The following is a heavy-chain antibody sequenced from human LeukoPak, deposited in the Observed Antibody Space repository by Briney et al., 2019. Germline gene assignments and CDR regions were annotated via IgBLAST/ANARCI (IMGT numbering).Heavy chain of an antibody. J-gene: IGHJ6*03. D-gene: IGHD3-10*01. CDR1: GFTFSNAW. CDR2: IKSKTDGGTT. Sequence: PGGSLRLSCAASGFTFSNAWMSWLRQAPGKGLEWGGRIKSKTDGGTTDYAAPVKGRFTISRDDSKNTPYLQMNSLNTEVTAVYYCTKDRAVLREDVRYYYYMDVWGKGTTVTVSS. V-gene: IGHV3-15*01. CDR3: TKDRAVLREDVRYYYYMDV.